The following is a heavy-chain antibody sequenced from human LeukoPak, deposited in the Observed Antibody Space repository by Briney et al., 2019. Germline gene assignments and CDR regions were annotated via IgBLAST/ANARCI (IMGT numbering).Heavy chain of an antibody. CDR2: IKQDGSKK. Sequence: GGSLRLSGVASGFPFSSYWMTWVRQAPGKGLEWVANIKQDGSKKSYVDSVKGRFTISRDNAKNSLYLQMNSLRAEDTAIYYCARVGYIDEGIDYWGQGTLVTVSS. CDR3: ARVGYIDEGIDY. J-gene: IGHJ4*02. V-gene: IGHV3-7*04. CDR1: GFPFSSYW. D-gene: IGHD5-24*01.